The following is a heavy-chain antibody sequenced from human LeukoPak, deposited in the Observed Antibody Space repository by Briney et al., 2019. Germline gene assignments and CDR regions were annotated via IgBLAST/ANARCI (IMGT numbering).Heavy chain of an antibody. J-gene: IGHJ2*01. CDR3: ARGRRLRNYGSGSYPLWWYFDL. CDR1: GGSISSSSYY. D-gene: IGHD3-10*01. V-gene: IGHV4-39*07. CDR2: IYYSGST. Sequence: KASETLSLTCTVSGGSISSSSYYWGWIRQPPGKGLEWIGSIYYSGSTYYNPSLKSRVTISVDTSKNQFSLKLSSVTAADTAVYYCARGRRLRNYGSGSYPLWWYFDLWGRGTLVTVSS.